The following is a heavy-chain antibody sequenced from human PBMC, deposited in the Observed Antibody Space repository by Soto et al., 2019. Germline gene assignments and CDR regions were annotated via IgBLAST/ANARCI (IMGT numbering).Heavy chain of an antibody. CDR2: ISWNSATI. CDR3: AKDMRGGSSSSRYYYGLDV. J-gene: IGHJ6*02. V-gene: IGHV3-9*01. D-gene: IGHD6-13*01. CDR1: GFTFDDYA. Sequence: EVQLVESGGGLVQPGRSLRLSCAASGFTFDDYAMHWVRQAPGKGLEWVSGISWNSATIVYADSVKGRFTISRDNANNSLYLQMNSLRGEDTALYYCAKDMRGGSSSSRYYYGLDVWGQGTTVTVSS.